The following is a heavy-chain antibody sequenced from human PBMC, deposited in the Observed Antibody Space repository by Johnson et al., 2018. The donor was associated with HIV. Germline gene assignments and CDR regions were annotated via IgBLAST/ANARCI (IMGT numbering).Heavy chain of an antibody. CDR2: IYTDGSRT. D-gene: IGHD2-21*01. V-gene: IGHV3-74*03. Sequence: VQLVESGGGLVKPGGSLRLSCAASGFAFRTYWMVWVRQVPGKRPVWVARIYTDGSRTTYADSVRGRFTISRDNAKYTVDLQMNSLRVEDTAVYYCAKVDCGGDTCAGYDPFDLWGQGTLVTVSS. CDR3: AKVDCGGDTCAGYDPFDL. J-gene: IGHJ3*01. CDR1: GFAFRTYW.